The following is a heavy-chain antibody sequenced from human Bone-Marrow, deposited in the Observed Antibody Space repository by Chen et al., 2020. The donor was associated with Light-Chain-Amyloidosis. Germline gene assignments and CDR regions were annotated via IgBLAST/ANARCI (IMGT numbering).Heavy chain of an antibody. D-gene: IGHD1-20*01. V-gene: IGHV3-74*01. Sequence: EVQLVESGGGLVQPGGSLRLSCAASGFTFSSYWIHWVRQAPGKGLVWVSRINSDGSSTSYADSVKGRFTISIYNAKNTLYLQMSSLRAEDTAVYYCTTQGVITGMRYWGQGTLVTVSS. CDR2: INSDGSST. CDR3: TTQGVITGMRY. J-gene: IGHJ4*02. CDR1: GFTFSSYW.